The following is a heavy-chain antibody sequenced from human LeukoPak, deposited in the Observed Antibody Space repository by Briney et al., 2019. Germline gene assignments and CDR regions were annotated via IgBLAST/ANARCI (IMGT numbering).Heavy chain of an antibody. D-gene: IGHD6-19*01. CDR2: IYYSGST. J-gene: IGHJ6*02. V-gene: IGHV4-39*07. Sequence: SETLSLTCTVSGGSISSSSYYWGWIRQPPGKGLEWIGSIYYSGSTYYNPSLKSRVTISVDTSKNQFSLKLSSVTAADTAVYYCARRSSGPSMKYYYGMDVWGQGTTVTVSS. CDR3: ARRSSGPSMKYYYGMDV. CDR1: GGSISSSSYY.